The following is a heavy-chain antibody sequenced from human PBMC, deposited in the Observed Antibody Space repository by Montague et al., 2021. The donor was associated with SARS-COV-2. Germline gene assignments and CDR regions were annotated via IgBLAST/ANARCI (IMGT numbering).Heavy chain of an antibody. CDR3: ARHPQQLVLRYWYFDL. Sequence: SETLSLTCAVSGGSISSSNWWNWVRQSPGKGLEWSGEISHSGRTNYNPSLKSRVTISVDNSKNQFSLNLTSLTAADTALYYCARHPQQLVLRYWYFDLWGRGTLVTVSS. CDR2: ISHSGRT. J-gene: IGHJ2*01. CDR1: GGSISSSNW. V-gene: IGHV4-4*02. D-gene: IGHD6-13*01.